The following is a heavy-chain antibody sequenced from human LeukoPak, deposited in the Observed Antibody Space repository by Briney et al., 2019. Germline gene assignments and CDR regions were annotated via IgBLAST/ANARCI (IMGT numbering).Heavy chain of an antibody. Sequence: GGSLRLSCAASGFTVSSNYMSWVRQAPGKGLEWVSVIYSGGSTYYPDSVKGRFTISRDNSKNTLYLQMNSLRAEDTAVYYCARVYSSGWYFDYWGQGTLVTVSS. CDR3: ARVYSSGWYFDY. J-gene: IGHJ4*02. CDR1: GFTVSSNY. D-gene: IGHD6-19*01. CDR2: IYSGGST. V-gene: IGHV3-53*01.